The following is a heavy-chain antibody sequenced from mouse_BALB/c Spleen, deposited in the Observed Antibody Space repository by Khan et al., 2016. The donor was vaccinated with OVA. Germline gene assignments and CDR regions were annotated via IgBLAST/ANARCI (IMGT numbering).Heavy chain of an antibody. CDR2: ISNGGGST. CDR3: ARGTTVGAFDY. V-gene: IGHV5-12*02. D-gene: IGHD1-1*01. Sequence: ELVESGGGLVQPGGSLKLSCATSGFTFSDYFMYWVRQTPEKRLEWVAYISNGGGSTYYPDTVKGRFTISRDNAKNTLYLQMSRLKSEDTAMYYCARGTTVGAFDYWGQGTTRTVSS. CDR1: GFTFSDYF. J-gene: IGHJ2*01.